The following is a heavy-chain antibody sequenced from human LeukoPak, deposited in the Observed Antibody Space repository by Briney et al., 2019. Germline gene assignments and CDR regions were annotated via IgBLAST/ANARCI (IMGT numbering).Heavy chain of an antibody. CDR2: ISGSGGST. J-gene: IGHJ4*02. CDR1: GFTFSIYA. CDR3: AKGERGYCSSTSCYFVY. D-gene: IGHD2-2*01. V-gene: IGHV3-23*01. Sequence: GGSLRLSCAVSGFTFSIYAMSWVRQAPGKGLEWVSSISGSGGSTYYADSVKGRFTISRDNSKNTLYVQMNSLRAEDTAIYYCAKGERGYCSSTSCYFVYWGQGTLVTVSS.